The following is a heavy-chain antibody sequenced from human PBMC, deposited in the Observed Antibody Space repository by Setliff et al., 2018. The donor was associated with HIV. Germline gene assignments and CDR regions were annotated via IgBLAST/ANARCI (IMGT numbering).Heavy chain of an antibody. V-gene: IGHV4-34*01. CDR2: INHSGST. Sequence: SETLSLTCAVYGGSLSGYHWSWIRQSPEKGLEWIGEINHSGSTNYNPSLKSRVTMSVDTSKNQFSLKLSSVTAADTAVYYCARGPPAEDYYYYMDVWDKGTTVTVSS. CDR1: GGSLSGYH. J-gene: IGHJ6*03. CDR3: ARGPPAEDYYYYMDV.